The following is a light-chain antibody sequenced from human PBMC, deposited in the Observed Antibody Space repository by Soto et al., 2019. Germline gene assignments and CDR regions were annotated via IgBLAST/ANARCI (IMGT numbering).Light chain of an antibody. V-gene: IGKV1-39*01. Sequence: DIQMTQSPSSLSASVGDRFTMTFRSSQTINSYLNWYQQKPGKAPKLLIYAASSLQSGVPSRFSGSGSGTDFTLTISSLQPEDFATYFCQQSYSLPHFGGGTKVDI. J-gene: IGKJ4*01. CDR3: QQSYSLPH. CDR2: AAS. CDR1: QTINSY.